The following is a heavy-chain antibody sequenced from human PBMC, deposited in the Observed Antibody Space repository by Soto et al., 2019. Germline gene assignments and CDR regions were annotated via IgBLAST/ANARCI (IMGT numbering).Heavy chain of an antibody. J-gene: IGHJ4*02. CDR3: AKDSTDIVATSQAY. D-gene: IGHD5-12*01. CDR2: ISGSGGST. V-gene: IGHV3-23*01. Sequence: GGSLRLSCAASGFTFSSYAMSWVRQAPGKGLEWVSAISGSGGSTYYADSVKGRFTISRDNSKNTLYLQMNSLRAEDTAVYYCAKDSTDIVATSQAYWGQGTLVTVSS. CDR1: GFTFSSYA.